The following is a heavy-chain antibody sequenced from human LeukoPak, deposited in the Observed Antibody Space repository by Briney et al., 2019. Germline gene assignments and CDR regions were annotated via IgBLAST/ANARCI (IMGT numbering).Heavy chain of an antibody. V-gene: IGHV3-48*03. Sequence: GGSLRLSCAASGFTFSSYEMNWVRQAPGKGLEWVSYISSSGSTIYYADSVKGRFTISRDNAKNSLYLQMNSLRAEDTAVYYCARDSSGWYHWFDPWGQGTLVTVSS. D-gene: IGHD6-13*01. CDR3: ARDSSGWYHWFDP. J-gene: IGHJ5*02. CDR1: GFTFSSYE. CDR2: ISSSGSTI.